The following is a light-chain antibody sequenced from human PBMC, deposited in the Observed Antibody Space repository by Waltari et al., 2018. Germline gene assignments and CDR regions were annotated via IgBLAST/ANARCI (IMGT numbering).Light chain of an antibody. CDR2: DVT. Sequence: QSALTQPPSASGSPGQSVTISCTGTSSDIGAYNYVSWYQQHPGKFPKLIIYDVTKRPSGVPGRFSGSKSGNTAFLTVSGLQAEDVADYYCSSYGGNNNLIFGGGTKLTVL. V-gene: IGLV2-8*01. J-gene: IGLJ2*01. CDR1: SSDIGAYNY. CDR3: SSYGGNNNLI.